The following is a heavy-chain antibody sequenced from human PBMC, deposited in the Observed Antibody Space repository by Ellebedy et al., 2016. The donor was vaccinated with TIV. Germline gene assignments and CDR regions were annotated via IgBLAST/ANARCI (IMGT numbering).Heavy chain of an antibody. CDR3: ARVFKGITMVRGIIYAFDI. Sequence: SETLSLTCTVSGGSVSSGSYYWSWIRQPPGKGLEWIGYIYYSGSTNYNPSLKSRVTISVDTSKNQFSLKLSSVTAVDTAVYYCARVFKGITMVRGIIYAFDIWGQGTMVTVSS. CDR2: IYYSGST. D-gene: IGHD3-10*01. V-gene: IGHV4-61*01. CDR1: GGSVSSGSYY. J-gene: IGHJ3*02.